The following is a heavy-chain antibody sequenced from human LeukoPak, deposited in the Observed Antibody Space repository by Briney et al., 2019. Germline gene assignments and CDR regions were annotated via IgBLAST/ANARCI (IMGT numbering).Heavy chain of an antibody. J-gene: IGHJ4*02. CDR1: GYTFTSYG. D-gene: IGHD3-3*01. CDR2: ISAYNGNT. CDR3: ARDPGLVLRFLEWLSDPFDY. Sequence: ASVKVSCKASGYTFTSYGISWVRQAPGQGLEWMGWISAYNGNTNYAQKLQGRVTMTTDTSTSTAYMELRSLRSDDTAVYYCARDPGLVLRFLEWLSDPFDYWGQGTLVTVSS. V-gene: IGHV1-18*01.